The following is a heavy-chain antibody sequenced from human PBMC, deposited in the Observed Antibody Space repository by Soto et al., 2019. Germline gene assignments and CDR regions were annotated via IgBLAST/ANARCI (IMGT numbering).Heavy chain of an antibody. V-gene: IGHV4-59*08. CDR3: VRQGIGDLHGLVDV. CDR1: SGPSRSHN. Sequence: QVQLQQSGPGLVKPSETLSLTCTVSSGPSRSHNWGWNRQPPGRGLEWIGYVYYTGSTSYNPSLKSRVTISADTSTNHISLTLSSVTAADTAVYYCVRQGIGDLHGLVDVWGQGTTVSVSS. D-gene: IGHD3-10*01. J-gene: IGHJ6*02. CDR2: VYYTGST.